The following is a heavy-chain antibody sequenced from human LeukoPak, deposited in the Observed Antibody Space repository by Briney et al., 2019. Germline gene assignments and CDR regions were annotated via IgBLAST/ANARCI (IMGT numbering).Heavy chain of an antibody. Sequence: GGSLRLSCAASGFTFSSYSMNLVRQAPGKGLEWVSSISSSSSYIYYADSVKGRFTISRDNAKNSLYLQMNSLRAEDTAVYYCARGPYSSSYYFDYWGQGTLVTVSS. V-gene: IGHV3-21*01. CDR1: GFTFSSYS. CDR3: ARGPYSSSYYFDY. D-gene: IGHD6-6*01. J-gene: IGHJ4*02. CDR2: ISSSSSYI.